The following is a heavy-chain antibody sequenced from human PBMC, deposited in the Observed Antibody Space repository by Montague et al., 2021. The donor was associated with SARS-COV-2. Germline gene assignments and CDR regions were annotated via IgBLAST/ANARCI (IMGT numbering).Heavy chain of an antibody. V-gene: IGHV3-30-3*01. CDR1: GFTFSSYA. J-gene: IGHJ5*02. D-gene: IGHD1-26*01. Sequence: SLRLSCAASGFTFSSYAMHWVRQAPGKGLEWVAVISYDGSNKYYADSVKGRFTISRDNSKNTLYLQMNSPRAEDTAVYYCARVSRGSYYNWFDPWGQGTLVTVSS. CDR2: ISYDGSNK. CDR3: ARVSRGSYYNWFDP.